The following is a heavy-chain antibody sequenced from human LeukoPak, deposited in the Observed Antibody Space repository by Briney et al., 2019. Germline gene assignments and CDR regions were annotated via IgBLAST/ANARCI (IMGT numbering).Heavy chain of an antibody. Sequence: GGSLRLSCAASGFTFSSYAMSWVRQAPGKGLEWVSAISGSGGSTYYADSVKGWFTISRDNSKNTLYLQMNSLRAEDTAVYYCARGRQLGGPTTVYFDYWGQGTLVTVSS. CDR2: ISGSGGST. V-gene: IGHV3-23*01. CDR3: ARGRQLGGPTTVYFDY. D-gene: IGHD3-16*01. CDR1: GFTFSSYA. J-gene: IGHJ4*02.